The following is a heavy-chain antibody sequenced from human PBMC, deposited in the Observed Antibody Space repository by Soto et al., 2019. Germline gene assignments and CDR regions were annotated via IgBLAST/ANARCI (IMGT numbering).Heavy chain of an antibody. V-gene: IGHV3-53*02. Sequence: QLVETGGGLIQPGTSLTLSCAASGFSVSRNYMTWVRQAPGKGLEWVSFVYSGGATFYADSVKGRFILSRDDSQNTMYLQMNNLRAEDTAVYYCARVPGRVWGRGTLVTVAS. CDR1: GFSVSRNY. CDR2: VYSGGAT. CDR3: ARVPGRV. J-gene: IGHJ4*02. D-gene: IGHD3-10*01.